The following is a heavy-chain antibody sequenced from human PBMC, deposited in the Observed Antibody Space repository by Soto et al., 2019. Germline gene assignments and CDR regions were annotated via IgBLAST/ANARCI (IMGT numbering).Heavy chain of an antibody. CDR2: IYTSGST. D-gene: IGHD3-22*01. V-gene: IGHV4-4*07. CDR1: GGSISSYY. CDR3: ARARYYDSSGYYHFEYYYGMDV. J-gene: IGHJ6*02. Sequence: SETLSLTCTVSGGSISSYYWSWIRQPAGKGLEWIGRIYTSGSTNHNPSLKSRVTMSVDTSKNQFSLKLSSVTAADTAVYYCARARYYDSSGYYHFEYYYGMDVWGQGTTVTVSS.